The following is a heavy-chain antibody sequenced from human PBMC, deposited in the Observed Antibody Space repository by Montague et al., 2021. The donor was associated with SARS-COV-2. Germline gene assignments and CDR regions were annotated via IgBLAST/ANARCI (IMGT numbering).Heavy chain of an antibody. Sequence: SLRLSCAASGFTVSSNYMSSFRQAPGKGLEWVSVIYSGGSTNYAYSVKGRFTISRDTSKNTLYLQMNSLRAEDTAVYYCARDPNQYDILTGSYRGYYAFDLWGKGKMVTVSS. V-gene: IGHV3-66*01. J-gene: IGHJ3*01. D-gene: IGHD3-9*01. CDR1: GFTVSSNY. CDR3: ARDPNQYDILTGSYRGYYAFDL. CDR2: IYSGGST.